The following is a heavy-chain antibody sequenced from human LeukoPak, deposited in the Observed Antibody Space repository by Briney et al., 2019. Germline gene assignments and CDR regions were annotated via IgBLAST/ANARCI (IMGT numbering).Heavy chain of an antibody. V-gene: IGHV4-34*01. CDR3: ARGYLSGWSSLDY. J-gene: IGHJ4*02. D-gene: IGHD6-19*01. Sequence: LETLSLTCAVYGGSLSGYYWSWIRQPPGKGLEWIGEINHSGSTNYNPSLKSRVTISVDTSKNQFSLKLSSVTAADTAVYYCARGYLSGWSSLDYWGQGTLVTVSS. CDR2: INHSGST. CDR1: GGSLSGYY.